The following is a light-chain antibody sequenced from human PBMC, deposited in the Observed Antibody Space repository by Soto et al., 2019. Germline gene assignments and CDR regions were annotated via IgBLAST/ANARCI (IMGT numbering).Light chain of an antibody. V-gene: IGKV3-11*01. CDR2: DAS. Sequence: EIVLTQSPATLSLSPGERATLSCRASQSVSSYLAWYQQKPGQAPRLLIYDASNRATGIPDRFSGSGSGTDFTLTISSLEPEDFAVYYCSQRTSWPQTFGQGTKVEIK. CDR3: SQRTSWPQT. CDR1: QSVSSY. J-gene: IGKJ1*01.